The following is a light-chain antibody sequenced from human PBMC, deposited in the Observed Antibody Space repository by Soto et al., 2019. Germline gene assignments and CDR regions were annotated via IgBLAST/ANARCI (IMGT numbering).Light chain of an antibody. J-gene: IGKJ1*01. CDR2: GAT. V-gene: IGKV3-20*01. CDR1: QSVSSSH. Sequence: EIVLTQSPGTLSLSPLERATLSFSSSQSVSSSHLAWYQQNPGQAPRLLIYGATSRPTGIPDRFSGSGSGTDFTLTISRLEPEDFAVYYCQQYGTSAGTFGQGTKVDIK. CDR3: QQYGTSAGT.